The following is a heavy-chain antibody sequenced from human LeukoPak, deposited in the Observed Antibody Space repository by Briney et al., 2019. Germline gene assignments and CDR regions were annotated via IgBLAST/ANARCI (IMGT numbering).Heavy chain of an antibody. CDR3: ARDRGVTLVRVPMGWLDP. CDR2: INPNSGDT. Sequence: ASVKVSCKASGYTFTGYYMHWVRQAPAQGLEWMGWINPNSGDTNYAQKFQGRVTMTRDTSISTAYLELSRLISDNTAVYYCARDRGVTLVRVPMGWLDPWGQGTLVTVSS. CDR1: GYTFTGYY. J-gene: IGHJ5*02. D-gene: IGHD3-10*01. V-gene: IGHV1-2*02.